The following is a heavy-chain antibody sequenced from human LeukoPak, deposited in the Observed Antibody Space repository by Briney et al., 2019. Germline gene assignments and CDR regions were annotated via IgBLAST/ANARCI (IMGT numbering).Heavy chain of an antibody. D-gene: IGHD3-10*01. J-gene: IGHJ4*02. CDR3: ARGDGYYYGSGSYCDF. Sequence: GGSLRLSCAPSGFDVTSKYMTWVRQTPEKGLDWVSVIYSAASTLYAASVKGRFTISRDKSNNTLYLEMNSLRAEDTAVYYCARGDGYYYGSGSYCDFWGQGTLVTVYS. V-gene: IGHV3-66*01. CDR2: IYSAAST. CDR1: GFDVTSKY.